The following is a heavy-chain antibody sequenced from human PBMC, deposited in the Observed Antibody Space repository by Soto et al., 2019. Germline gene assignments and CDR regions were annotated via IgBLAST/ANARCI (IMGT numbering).Heavy chain of an antibody. D-gene: IGHD2-2*01. Sequence: QPGGSLRLSCAASGFTFSSYAMHWVRQAPGKGLEWVAVISYDGSNKYYADSVKGRFTISRDNSKNTLYLQMNSLRAEDTAVYYCVHRDTSIVYRCYCGMDVWGQGTRVTVS. V-gene: IGHV3-30-3*01. CDR1: GFTFSSYA. CDR2: ISYDGSNK. J-gene: IGHJ6*02. CDR3: VHRDTSIVYRCYCGMDV.